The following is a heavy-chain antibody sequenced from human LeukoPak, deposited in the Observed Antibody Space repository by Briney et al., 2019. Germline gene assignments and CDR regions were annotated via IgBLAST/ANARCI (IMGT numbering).Heavy chain of an antibody. Sequence: GGSLRLSCAASGFTFSNAWMNWVRQAPGKGLEWVGRIKRKTDAGTTDYATPVKGRFTISRDDSKNTLYLQMNSLKTEDTAVYYCTTGNWGPYWGQGTLVTVSS. CDR1: GFTFSNAW. V-gene: IGHV3-15*07. J-gene: IGHJ4*02. CDR2: IKRKTDAGTT. CDR3: TTGNWGPY. D-gene: IGHD7-27*01.